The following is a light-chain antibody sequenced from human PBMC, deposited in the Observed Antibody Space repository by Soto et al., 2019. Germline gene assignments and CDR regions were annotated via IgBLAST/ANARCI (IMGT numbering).Light chain of an antibody. Sequence: QSALTQPPSASGTPGQRVIISCSGSSSNIGRNTVIWYQQLPGSAPKLLIYSNNQRHSGVPDRFSGSKSGTAASLAISGLQSEDEADYYCAAWDDRRNGVVFGGGTKLTVL. V-gene: IGLV1-44*01. CDR2: SNN. CDR3: AAWDDRRNGVV. J-gene: IGLJ2*01. CDR1: SSNIGRNT.